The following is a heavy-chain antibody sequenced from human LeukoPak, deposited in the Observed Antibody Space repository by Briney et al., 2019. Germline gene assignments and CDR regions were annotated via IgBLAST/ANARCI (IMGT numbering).Heavy chain of an antibody. CDR3: AKVRSYWYFNL. V-gene: IGHV3-23*01. CDR2: ISPSGATT. J-gene: IGHJ2*01. Sequence: GGSLRLSCAASGFTFNSYAMSWVRQAPGKGLEWVSAISPSGATTYYADSVKGRFTISRDNSKHTLYLQMNSLRAEDTAVYYCAKVRSYWYFNLWGRGTLVTVSS. CDR1: GFTFNSYA.